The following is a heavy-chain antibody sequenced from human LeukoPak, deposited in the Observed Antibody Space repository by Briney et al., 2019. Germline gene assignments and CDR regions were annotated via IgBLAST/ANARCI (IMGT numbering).Heavy chain of an antibody. J-gene: IGHJ3*02. V-gene: IGHV4-59*01. CDR2: IYYSGST. Sequence: SETLSLTCTVSGGSISSYYWSWIRQPPGKGLEWIGYIYYSGSTNYKSSLKSRVTISVDTSKNQFSLKLSSVTAADTAVYYCARGLDGDYLAFDIWGQGTMVTVSS. CDR3: ARGLDGDYLAFDI. D-gene: IGHD4-17*01. CDR1: GGSISSYY.